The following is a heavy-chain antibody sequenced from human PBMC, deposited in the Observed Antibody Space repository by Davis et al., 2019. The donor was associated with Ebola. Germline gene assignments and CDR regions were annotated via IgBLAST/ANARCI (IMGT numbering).Heavy chain of an antibody. J-gene: IGHJ6*02. CDR3: ARDDGMPHYSGSYYYYYGMDV. V-gene: IGHV1-8*01. CDR2: MNPNSGNT. CDR1: GYTFTSYD. Sequence: ASVKVSCKASGYTFTSYDINWVRQATGQGLEWMGWMNPNSGNTGYAQKFQGRVTMTRNTSISTAYMELSSLRSEDTAVYYCARDDGMPHYSGSYYYYYGMDVWGQGTTVTGSS. D-gene: IGHD1-26*01.